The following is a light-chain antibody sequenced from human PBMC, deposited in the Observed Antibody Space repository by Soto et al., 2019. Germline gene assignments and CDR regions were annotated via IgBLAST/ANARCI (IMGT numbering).Light chain of an antibody. CDR3: QHYNSYSEA. Sequence: IKLTQSPSTLSASVGERVTLTWIASQSISVWLAWYQQKAGKAPNLLIYKASTLKSGVPSRFSGSGSGTEFTLTISSLQPDDFATYYCQHYNSYSEAFGQGTNVDI. CDR2: KAS. CDR1: QSISVW. V-gene: IGKV1-5*03. J-gene: IGKJ1*01.